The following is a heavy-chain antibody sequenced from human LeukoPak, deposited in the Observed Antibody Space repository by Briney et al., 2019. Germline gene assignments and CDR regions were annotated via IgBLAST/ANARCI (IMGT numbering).Heavy chain of an antibody. J-gene: IGHJ3*02. CDR1: GFTFDDYA. CDR2: ISWNSGSI. Sequence: GGSLRLSCAASGFTFDDYAMHWVRQDPGKGLEWVSGISWNSGSIGYADSVKGRFTISRDNAKNSLYLQMNSLRAEDTALYYCAKAEYSGLNDAFDIWGQGTMVTVSS. V-gene: IGHV3-9*01. CDR3: AKAEYSGLNDAFDI. D-gene: IGHD5-12*01.